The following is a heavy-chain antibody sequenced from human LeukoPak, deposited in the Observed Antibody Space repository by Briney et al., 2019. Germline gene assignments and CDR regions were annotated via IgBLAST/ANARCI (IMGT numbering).Heavy chain of an antibody. J-gene: IGHJ4*02. CDR3: ARVGYYDSSGTFDY. Sequence: GGSLRLTCAAFGFTFSSYSMNWVRQAPGKGLEWVSYISSSSSTIYYADSVKGRFTISRDNAKNSLYLQMNSLRAEDTAVYYCARVGYYDSSGTFDYWGQGTLVTVSS. CDR2: ISSSSSTI. V-gene: IGHV3-48*01. D-gene: IGHD3-22*01. CDR1: GFTFSSYS.